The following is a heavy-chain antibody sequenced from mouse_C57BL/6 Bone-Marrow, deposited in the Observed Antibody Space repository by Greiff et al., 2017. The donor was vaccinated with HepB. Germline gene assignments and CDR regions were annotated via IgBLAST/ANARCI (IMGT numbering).Heavy chain of an antibody. CDR3: ARRGGYYAMDY. V-gene: IGHV1-50*01. CDR2: IDPSDSYT. Sequence: QVQLQQPGAELVKPGASVKLSCKASGYTFTSYWMQWVKQRPGQGLEWIGEIDPSDSYTNYNQKFKGKATLTVDTSSSTAYIQLSSLTSEDSAVYYCARRGGYYAMDYWGQGTSVTVSS. J-gene: IGHJ4*01. CDR1: GYTFTSYW.